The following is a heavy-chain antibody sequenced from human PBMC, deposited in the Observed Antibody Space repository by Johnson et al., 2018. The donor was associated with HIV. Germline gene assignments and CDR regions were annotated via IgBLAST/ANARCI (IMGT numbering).Heavy chain of an antibody. V-gene: IGHV3-30*03. J-gene: IGHJ3*02. CDR1: GFTFSSYG. Sequence: QVQLVESGGGVVQPGRSLRLSCAASGFTFSSYGVHWVRQAPGKGLEWVAVISYDGNNKYYADSVKGRFTISRDNSKNTLYLQMNSLRAEDTAVYYWARDRGAFDIWGQGTMVTVSS. CDR3: ARDRGAFDI. CDR2: ISYDGNNK.